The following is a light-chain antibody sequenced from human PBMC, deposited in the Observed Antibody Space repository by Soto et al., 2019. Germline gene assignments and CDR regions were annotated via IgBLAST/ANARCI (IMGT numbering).Light chain of an antibody. J-gene: IGKJ2*01. Sequence: DIQMTQSPSSLSASVGDRVTITCQASQSISDWLAWFQQKPGKAPKLLIQKASNLESGVPSRFSGGGSGTEFTLTISSLQPDDFATYYCQQYASSSVTFGQGTNLEI. CDR2: KAS. CDR3: QQYASSSVT. CDR1: QSISDW. V-gene: IGKV1-5*03.